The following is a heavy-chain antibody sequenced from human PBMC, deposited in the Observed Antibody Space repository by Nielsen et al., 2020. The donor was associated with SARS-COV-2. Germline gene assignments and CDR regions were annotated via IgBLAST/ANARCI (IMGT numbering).Heavy chain of an antibody. CDR3: ARHERGWSRDDAFDI. CDR2: IYYSGST. J-gene: IGHJ3*02. D-gene: IGHD2-15*01. CDR1: GGSISSGGYY. Sequence: SETLSLTCTVSGGSISSGGYYWSWIRQHPGKGLEWIGYIYYSGSTNYNPSLKSRVTISVDTSKNQFSLKLSSVTAADTAVYYCARHERGWSRDDAFDIWGQGTMVTVSS. V-gene: IGHV4-31*03.